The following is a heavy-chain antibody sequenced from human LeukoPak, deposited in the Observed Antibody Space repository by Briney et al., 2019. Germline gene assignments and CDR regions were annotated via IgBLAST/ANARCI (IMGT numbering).Heavy chain of an antibody. CDR3: ERERSSSSDY. CDR2: IYHSGST. D-gene: IGHD6-6*01. Sequence: SETLSLTCAVSGYSISSGYYWGWIRQPPGKGLEWIGSIYHSGSTYYNPSLRSRVTISVDTSKNQFSLKLSSVTATDAAIYYCERERSSSSDYWGQGTLVTVSS. V-gene: IGHV4-38-2*02. CDR1: GYSISSGYY. J-gene: IGHJ4*02.